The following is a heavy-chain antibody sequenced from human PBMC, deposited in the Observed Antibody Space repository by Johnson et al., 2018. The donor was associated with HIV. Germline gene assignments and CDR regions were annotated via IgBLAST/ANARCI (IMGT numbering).Heavy chain of an antibody. CDR3: ARDRRVAAITYAFDF. J-gene: IGHJ3*01. Sequence: VQLVESGAGVVQPGGSLRLSCAASGFTFSSYGMHWVRQAPGKGLEWVAFIRYDGSNKVYADSLKGRFTVSRDISKNTLYLQINGLSAEDTAVYYCARDRRVAAITYAFDFWGQGTMVTVSS. D-gene: IGHD6-13*01. CDR2: IRYDGSNK. V-gene: IGHV3-30*02. CDR1: GFTFSSYG.